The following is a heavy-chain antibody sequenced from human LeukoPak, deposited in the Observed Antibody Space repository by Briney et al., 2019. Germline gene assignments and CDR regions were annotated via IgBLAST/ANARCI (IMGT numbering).Heavy chain of an antibody. Sequence: PGGSLRLSCAASGFTFSDYYMSWIRQAPGKGLEWVAVISYDGSNKYYADSVKGRFTISRDNSKNTLYLQMNSLRAEDTAVYYCARGLSTSCFDPWGQGTLVTVSS. CDR2: ISYDGSNK. V-gene: IGHV3-30-3*01. CDR3: ARGLSTSCFDP. J-gene: IGHJ5*02. CDR1: GFTFSDYY. D-gene: IGHD2-2*01.